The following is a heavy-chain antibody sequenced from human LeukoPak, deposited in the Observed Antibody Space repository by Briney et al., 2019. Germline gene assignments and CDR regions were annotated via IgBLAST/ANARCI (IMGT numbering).Heavy chain of an antibody. D-gene: IGHD6-13*01. CDR3: ARGPLAAADNWFDP. J-gene: IGHJ5*02. CDR1: GGTFSSYA. V-gene: IGHV1-18*01. Sequence: ASVKVSCKASGGTFSSYAISWVRQAPGQGLEWMGWISAYNGNTNYAQKLQGRVTMTTDTSTSTAYMELRSLRSDDTAVYYCARGPLAAADNWFDPWGQGTLVTVSS. CDR2: ISAYNGNT.